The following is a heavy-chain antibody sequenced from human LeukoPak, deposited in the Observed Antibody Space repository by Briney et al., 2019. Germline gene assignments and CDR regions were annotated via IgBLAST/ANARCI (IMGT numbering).Heavy chain of an antibody. J-gene: IGHJ3*02. V-gene: IGHV5-51*01. CDR3: AKGSWYAAYAFDI. D-gene: IGHD6-13*01. CDR1: GYSFTSYW. Sequence: GESLKISCKGSGYSFTSYWIGWVRQMPGKGLEWLGIIYPGDSDTRYSPSFQGQVTISADKSISTAYLQWSSLKASDTAMYYCAKGSWYAAYAFDIWGQGTMVTVSS. CDR2: IYPGDSDT.